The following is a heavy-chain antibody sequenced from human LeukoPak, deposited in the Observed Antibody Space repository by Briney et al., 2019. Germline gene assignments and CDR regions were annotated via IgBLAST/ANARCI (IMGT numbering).Heavy chain of an antibody. V-gene: IGHV6-1*01. D-gene: IGHD6-19*01. CDR1: GDSVSSNSAA. Sequence: SQTLSLTCAISGDSVSSNSAAWNWIRQSPSRGLEWLGRTYYRSKWYNDYAVSVKSRITINPDTSKNQFSLQLNSVTPEDTAVYYCARAISGWYEEGYYFDYWGQGTLVTVSS. CDR2: TYYRSKWYN. J-gene: IGHJ4*02. CDR3: ARAISGWYEEGYYFDY.